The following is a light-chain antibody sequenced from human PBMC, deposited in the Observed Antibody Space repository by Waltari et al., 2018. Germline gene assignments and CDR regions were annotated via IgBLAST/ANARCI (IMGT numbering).Light chain of an antibody. CDR2: AVN. J-gene: IGLJ2*01. Sequence: QSALTQPPSASGSPGQSVTISCTGTSSDVGAYNYVSWYQQHPGKAPKLMIYAVNERPSGVPDRFSGSKSGNTASFTVSGLQAEDEPDYYCGPYADSNTVVFGGGTKLPVL. CDR3: GPYADSNTVV. CDR1: SSDVGAYNY. V-gene: IGLV2-8*01.